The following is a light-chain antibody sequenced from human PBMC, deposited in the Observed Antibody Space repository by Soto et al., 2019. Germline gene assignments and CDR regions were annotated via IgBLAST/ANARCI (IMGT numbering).Light chain of an antibody. CDR2: DAS. V-gene: IGKV3D-15*01. CDR3: QQYNNWPLT. J-gene: IGKJ4*01. Sequence: EIVLTQSPGTLSVSPGERATLSCTASQSLRSNFLAWYQQKPGQAPRLLIYDASSRAAGIPDRFSGSGSGTDFTLTISSLQSEDFAVYYCQQYNNWPLTFGGGTKVEIK. CDR1: QSLRSN.